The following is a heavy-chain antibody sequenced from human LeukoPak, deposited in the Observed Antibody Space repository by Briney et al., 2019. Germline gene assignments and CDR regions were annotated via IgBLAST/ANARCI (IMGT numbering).Heavy chain of an antibody. V-gene: IGHV4-34*01. J-gene: IGHJ4*02. D-gene: IGHD3-3*01. CDR1: GXFXXYX. Sequence: GXFXXYXWSXIRQPPGKGLEWIGEINHSGSTNYNPSLKSRVTISVDTSKNQFSLKLSSVTAADTAVYYCAEWFYDYWGQGTLVTVSS. CDR2: INHSGST. CDR3: AEWFYDY.